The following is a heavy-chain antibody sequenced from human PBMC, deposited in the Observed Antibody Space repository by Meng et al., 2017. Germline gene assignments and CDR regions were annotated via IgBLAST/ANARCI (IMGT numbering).Heavy chain of an antibody. Sequence: SETLSLTCAVSGGSISSNYWWSWVRQPPGKGLEWIGEIYHVGSSNYNPSLWGRVTIVVDKSKNEFSLNLRSVTAADTALYFCARKQGDNSGWYRAFEFWGQGTMATVSS. J-gene: IGHJ3*01. CDR3: ARKQGDNSGWYRAFEF. D-gene: IGHD6-19*01. CDR2: IYHVGSS. CDR1: GGSISSNYW. V-gene: IGHV4-4*02.